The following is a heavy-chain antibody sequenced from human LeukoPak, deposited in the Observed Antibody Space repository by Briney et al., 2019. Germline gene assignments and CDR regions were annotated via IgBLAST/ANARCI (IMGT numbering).Heavy chain of an antibody. V-gene: IGHV1-69*04. CDR3: ARFGITGTTNYYYGMDV. CDR1: GGTFSSYA. J-gene: IGHJ6*02. D-gene: IGHD1-20*01. Sequence: SVKVSCKASGGTFSSYAISWVRQAPGQGLEWMGRIIPILGIANYAQKFQGRVTITADKSTSTAYMELSSLRSEDTAVYYCARFGITGTTNYYYGMDVWGQGTTVTVSS. CDR2: IIPILGIA.